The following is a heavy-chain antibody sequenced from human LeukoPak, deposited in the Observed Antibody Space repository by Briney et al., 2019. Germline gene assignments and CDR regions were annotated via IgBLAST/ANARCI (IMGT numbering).Heavy chain of an antibody. V-gene: IGHV3-23*01. CDR1: GFTFDSYA. D-gene: IGHD1-26*01. J-gene: IGHJ4*02. CDR3: AKGNPARSGSYYGDY. CDR2: ISGSGSST. Sequence: GGSLRLSCAASGFTFDSYAMSWVRQAPGRGLEWVSSISGSGSSTYYADSVKGRFTISRDNSKNTLYLQMDSLRIEDTAEYYCAKGNPARSGSYYGDYWGQGTLVTVSS.